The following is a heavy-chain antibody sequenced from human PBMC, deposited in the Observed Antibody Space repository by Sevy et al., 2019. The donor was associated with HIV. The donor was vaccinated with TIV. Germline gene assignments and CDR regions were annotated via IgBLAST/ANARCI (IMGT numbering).Heavy chain of an antibody. V-gene: IGHV3-23*01. Sequence: GGSLRLSCAASGFTFSSYAMSWVRQAPGKGLEWVSAISGSGGSTYYADSVKGRFTISRDNSKNTLYLQMNSLRAEDTAVYYCAKRQTSTYYDCSGYKEGALDYWGQGTLVTVSS. CDR1: GFTFSSYA. J-gene: IGHJ4*02. CDR2: ISGSGGST. D-gene: IGHD3-22*01. CDR3: AKRQTSTYYDCSGYKEGALDY.